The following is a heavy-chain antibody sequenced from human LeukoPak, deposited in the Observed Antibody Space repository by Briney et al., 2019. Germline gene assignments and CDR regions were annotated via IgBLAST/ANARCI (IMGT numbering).Heavy chain of an antibody. J-gene: IGHJ4*02. V-gene: IGHV3-21*01. CDR1: GFTFSSYS. CDR2: ISSSSSYI. D-gene: IGHD6-6*01. CDR3: ARDREQLVGLIDY. Sequence: PGGSLRLSCAASGFTFSSYSMNWVRQAPGKGLEWVSSISSSSSYIYYADSVKGRFTISRDNAKNSLYLQMNSLRAEDTAVYYRARDREQLVGLIDYWGQGTLVTVSS.